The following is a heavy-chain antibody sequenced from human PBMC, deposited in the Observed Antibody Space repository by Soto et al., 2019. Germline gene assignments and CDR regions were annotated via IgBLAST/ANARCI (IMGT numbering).Heavy chain of an antibody. V-gene: IGHV3-21*01. CDR2: ISSGGDYI. CDR3: TRDQGGSYDSWFDP. CDR1: FTFSMYS. Sequence: EVQVVESGGGLVKPGGSLRLSCSFTFSMYSMNWVSQAPGKGLEWVASISSGGDYIKYADSVKGRFTISRDNAKNSVSLQMNSLRVDDTAIYFCTRDQGGSYDSWFDPWGQGTLVTVSS. D-gene: IGHD1-26*01. J-gene: IGHJ5*02.